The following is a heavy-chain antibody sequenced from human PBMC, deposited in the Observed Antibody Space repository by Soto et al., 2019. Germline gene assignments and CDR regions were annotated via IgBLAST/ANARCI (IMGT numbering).Heavy chain of an antibody. V-gene: IGHV4-59*08. D-gene: IGHD4-17*01. CDR1: GGSINSYY. CDR2: IYDSGTI. Sequence: ASETLSLTCNVSGGSINSYYWSWIRQPPGKGLEWIGYIYDSGTINYNPSLKSRVTISRDTSKNQFSLELTSVTAADTAVYYCARHGHDYGDYWWFDPWGQGTLVTVSS. J-gene: IGHJ5*02. CDR3: ARHGHDYGDYWWFDP.